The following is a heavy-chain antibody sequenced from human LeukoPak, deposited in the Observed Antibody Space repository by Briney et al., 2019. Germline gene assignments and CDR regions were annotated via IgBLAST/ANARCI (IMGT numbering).Heavy chain of an antibody. CDR3: ATGYTTGSDY. CDR2: IYYTGAT. CDR1: GGSISTDHYY. V-gene: IGHV4-39*01. Sequence: PSETLSLTCTVSGGSISTDHYYWAWIRQPPGKGLEWVASIYYTGATYCNLSLKSRLTISIDTSNNQFSLTLSSVRAADTAVYYCATGYTTGSDYWGQGTLVTVSS. D-gene: IGHD1-1*01. J-gene: IGHJ4*02.